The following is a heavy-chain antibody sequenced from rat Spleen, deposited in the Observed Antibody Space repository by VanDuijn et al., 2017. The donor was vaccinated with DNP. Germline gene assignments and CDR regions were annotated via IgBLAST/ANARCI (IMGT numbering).Heavy chain of an antibody. CDR1: GFTFRNYG. V-gene: IGHV5S13*01. Sequence: EVQLVESGGGLVQPGRSLKLSCAASGFTFRNYGMAWIRQVPGKGLEWVASITSSGDNTYSGDCVKGRFTISRDNAKSTLYLQMNSLRSEDMATYYCARHGRRVFDYWGQGVMVTVSS. CDR2: ITSSGDNT. J-gene: IGHJ2*01. D-gene: IGHD1-11*01. CDR3: ARHGRRVFDY.